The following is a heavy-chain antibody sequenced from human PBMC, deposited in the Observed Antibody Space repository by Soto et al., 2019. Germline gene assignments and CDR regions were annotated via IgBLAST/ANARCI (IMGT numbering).Heavy chain of an antibody. CDR3: ARDYFIASSYYYYGMDV. CDR1: GFTFSSYW. V-gene: IGHV3-7*01. Sequence: GSLRLSCAASGFTFSSYWMSWVRQAPGKGLEWVANIKQDGSEKYYVDSVKGRFTISRDNAKNSLYLQMNSLRAEDTAVYYCARDYFIASSYYYYGMDVWGQGTTVTVSS. D-gene: IGHD2-2*01. CDR2: IKQDGSEK. J-gene: IGHJ6*02.